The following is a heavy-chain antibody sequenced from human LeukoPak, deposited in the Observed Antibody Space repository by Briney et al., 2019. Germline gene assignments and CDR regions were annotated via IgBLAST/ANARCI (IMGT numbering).Heavy chain of an antibody. V-gene: IGHV4-61*02. J-gene: IGHJ5*02. CDR3: ARGAIAAAYTPGDWFDP. D-gene: IGHD6-25*01. CDR1: GYSISSGYY. CDR2: IYTSGST. Sequence: SETLSLTCTVSGYSISSGYYWGWIRQPAGKGLEWIGRIYTSGSTNYNPSLKSRVTISVDTSKNQFSLKLSSVTAADTAVYYCARGAIAAAYTPGDWFDPWGQGTLVTVSS.